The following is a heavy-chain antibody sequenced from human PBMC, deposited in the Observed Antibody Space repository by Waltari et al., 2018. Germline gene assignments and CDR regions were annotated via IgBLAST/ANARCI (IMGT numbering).Heavy chain of an antibody. J-gene: IGHJ4*02. CDR2: INPNSGDT. CDR1: GYPFTDYY. D-gene: IGHD3-9*01. V-gene: IGHV1-2*02. Sequence: VQLVQSGAEVKKPGASVKVSCKASGYPFTDYYMHWVRQAPGQGLEWMGWINPNSGDTNYAQKFQGRVTMTRETSISTAYMELSRLRSDDTAVDYCARGTIDRSFDYWGQGTLVTVSS. CDR3: ARGTIDRSFDY.